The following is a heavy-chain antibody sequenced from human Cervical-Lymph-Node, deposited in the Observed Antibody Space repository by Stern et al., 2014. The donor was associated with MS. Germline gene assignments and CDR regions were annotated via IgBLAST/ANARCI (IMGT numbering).Heavy chain of an antibody. CDR3: VRDSVVVTAAVPFDY. Sequence: VQLVESGGGVVRPGGSWELSWGALGFTFRGLSLNWVGRLPGKDLGGFSYFSGSSRAIYYADSVKGRFTISRDNAKKSLFLQMNSLRDEDTAVYYCVRDSVVVTAAVPFDYWGQGILVTVSS. CDR2: FSGSSRAI. CDR1: GFTFRGLS. J-gene: IGHJ4*02. V-gene: IGHV3-48*02. D-gene: IGHD2-21*02.